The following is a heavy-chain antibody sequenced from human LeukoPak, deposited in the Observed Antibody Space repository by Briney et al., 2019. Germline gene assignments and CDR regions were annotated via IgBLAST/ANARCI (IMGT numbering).Heavy chain of an antibody. V-gene: IGHV7-4-1*02. J-gene: IGHJ6*03. CDR3: ARRYESVAAANYYYYYYMDV. CDR1: GYTFTSYA. CDR2: INTNTGNP. Sequence: ASVKVSCKASGYTFTSYAMNWVRQAPGQGLGWMGWINTNTGNPTYAQGFTGRFVFSLDTSVSTAYLQISSLKAEDTAVYYCARRYESVAAANYYYYYYMDVWGKGTTVTVSS. D-gene: IGHD6-13*01.